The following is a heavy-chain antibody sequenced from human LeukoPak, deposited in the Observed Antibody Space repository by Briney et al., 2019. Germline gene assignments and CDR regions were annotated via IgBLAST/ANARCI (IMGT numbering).Heavy chain of an antibody. Sequence: GGSLRLSCAASGFKFEDRGMSWVRQAPGKGLEWVSGLNWSGGKTGCADSVKGRFTISRDNSKNFVVLQMNSLRVEDTAFYYCARSASVAADYYFDSWGQGPLVTVSS. V-gene: IGHV3-20*04. CDR2: LNWSGGKT. D-gene: IGHD6-19*01. J-gene: IGHJ4*02. CDR1: GFKFEDRG. CDR3: ARSASVAADYYFDS.